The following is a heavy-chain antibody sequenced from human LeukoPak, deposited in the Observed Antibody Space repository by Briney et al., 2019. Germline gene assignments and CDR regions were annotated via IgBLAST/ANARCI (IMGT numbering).Heavy chain of an antibody. CDR1: GFTFSSYG. D-gene: IGHD2-21*02. CDR3: AKTSIVVVTAIHAFDI. CDR2: ISYDGSNK. V-gene: IGHV3-30*18. Sequence: GGSLRLSCAASGFTFSSYGMHWVRQAPGKGLEWVAVISYDGSNKYYADSVKGRFTISRDNSKNTLYLQMNSLRAEDTAVYYCAKTSIVVVTAIHAFDIWGQGTMVTASS. J-gene: IGHJ3*02.